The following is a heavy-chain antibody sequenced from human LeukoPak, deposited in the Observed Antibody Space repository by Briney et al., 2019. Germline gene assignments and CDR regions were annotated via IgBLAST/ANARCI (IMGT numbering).Heavy chain of an antibody. J-gene: IGHJ4*02. CDR1: GFNFGDYG. V-gene: IGHV3-20*04. CDR2: INWSAGGT. Sequence: GGSLRLSCVVSGFNFGDYGMSWVRQGPGKGLEWVSSINWSAGGTGYADSVKGRFTIYREYTKNSLYLQMNSLRAEDTAFYYCTRGGPAYCGADCYDFDYWGQGALVTVSS. CDR3: TRGGPAYCGADCYDFDY. D-gene: IGHD2-21*02.